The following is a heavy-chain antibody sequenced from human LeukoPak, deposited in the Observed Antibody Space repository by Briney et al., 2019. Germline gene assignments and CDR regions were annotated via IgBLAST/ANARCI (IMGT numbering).Heavy chain of an antibody. J-gene: IGHJ5*02. CDR1: GYTFTSYD. CDR3: ARELRLLWFGESFDP. V-gene: IGHV1-8*01. D-gene: IGHD3-10*01. CDR2: MNPNSGNT. Sequence: ASVKVSCKASGYTFTSYDINWVRQATGQGLEWMGWMNPNSGNTGYAQKFQGRVTMTRNTSISTAYMELSSLRSEDTAVYYCARELRLLWFGESFDPWGQGTLVTVSS.